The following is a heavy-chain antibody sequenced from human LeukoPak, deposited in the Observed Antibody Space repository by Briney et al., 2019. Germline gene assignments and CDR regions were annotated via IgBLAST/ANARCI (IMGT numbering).Heavy chain of an antibody. CDR2: IYSGGST. Sequence: GGSLRLSCAASGFTVSSNYMSRVRQAPGKGLEWVSVIYSGGSTYYADSVKGRFTISRDNSKNTLYLQMNSLRAEDTAVYYCAKDRMLDSGYDSPMFDYWGQGTLVTVSS. CDR1: GFTVSSNY. V-gene: IGHV3-66*01. D-gene: IGHD5-12*01. J-gene: IGHJ4*02. CDR3: AKDRMLDSGYDSPMFDY.